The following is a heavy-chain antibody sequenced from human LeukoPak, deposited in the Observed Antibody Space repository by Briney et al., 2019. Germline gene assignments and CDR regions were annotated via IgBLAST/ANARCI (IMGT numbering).Heavy chain of an antibody. J-gene: IGHJ4*02. CDR1: GFTFDDYA. CDR2: ISWNSGTI. Sequence: GGSLRLSCAASGFTFDDYAMHWVRQAPGKGLEWVSFISWNSGTIAYAGSVKGRFTISRDNAKSSLYLQMNSLRAEDTALYYCAKGTTVTTPSGFDYWGQGTLVTVSS. V-gene: IGHV3-9*01. D-gene: IGHD4-17*01. CDR3: AKGTTVTTPSGFDY.